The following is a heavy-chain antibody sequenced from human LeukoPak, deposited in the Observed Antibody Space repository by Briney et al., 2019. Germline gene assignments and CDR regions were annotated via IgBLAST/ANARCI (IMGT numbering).Heavy chain of an antibody. CDR2: ISSSSSTI. D-gene: IGHD6-6*01. CDR1: GFTFSSYS. V-gene: IGHV3-48*04. CDR3: ARLPYSSSSRYYYMDV. Sequence: GGSLRLSCAASGFTFSSYSMNWVRQAPGKGLEWVSYISSSSSTIYYADSVKGRFTISRDNAKNSLYLQMNSLRAEDTAVYYCARLPYSSSSRYYYMDVWGKGTTVTVSS. J-gene: IGHJ6*03.